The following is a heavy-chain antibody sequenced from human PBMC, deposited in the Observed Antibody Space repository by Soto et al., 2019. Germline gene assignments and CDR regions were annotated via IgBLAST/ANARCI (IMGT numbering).Heavy chain of an antibody. CDR3: VSRPIFGFPYGPFDY. D-gene: IGHD3-10*01. J-gene: IGHJ4*02. Sequence: SETLSLTCSVSRGSIRSGSYYWAWIRQTPVKGLEWIATISYTETTYYNPSLKSRVAISVDLSKNQFSLRLNSMTAADTAVYYCVSRPIFGFPYGPFDYWGQGALVTVSS. CDR2: ISYTETT. V-gene: IGHV4-39*01. CDR1: RGSIRSGSYY.